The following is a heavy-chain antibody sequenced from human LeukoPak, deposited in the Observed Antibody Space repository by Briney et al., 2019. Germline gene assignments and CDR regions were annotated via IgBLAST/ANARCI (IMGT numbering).Heavy chain of an antibody. V-gene: IGHV1-18*01. Sequence: ASVKVSCKASGYILSSYGIAWVRQAPGQGLEWMGWINVYSGSTNFAQKFQGRVTMTTDTSTNTAYMELSNLRFDDTATYYCARDGRYTWYFDFWGQGTLVTVSP. CDR1: GYILSSYG. D-gene: IGHD2-2*02. CDR3: ARDGRYTWYFDF. CDR2: INVYSGST. J-gene: IGHJ4*02.